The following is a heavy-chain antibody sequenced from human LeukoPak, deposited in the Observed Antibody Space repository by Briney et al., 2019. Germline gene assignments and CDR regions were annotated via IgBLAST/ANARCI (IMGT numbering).Heavy chain of an antibody. D-gene: IGHD3-22*01. CDR3: ARVLPLEYYDSSGYSPFDY. V-gene: IGHV3-7*03. J-gene: IGHJ4*02. Sequence: GGSLRLSCAASGFTFSSYWMSWVRQAPGKGLEWVANIKQDGSEKYYVDSVKGRFTISRDNAKNSLYLQMNSLRAEDTALYYCARVLPLEYYDSSGYSPFDYWGQGTLVTVSS. CDR2: IKQDGSEK. CDR1: GFTFSSYW.